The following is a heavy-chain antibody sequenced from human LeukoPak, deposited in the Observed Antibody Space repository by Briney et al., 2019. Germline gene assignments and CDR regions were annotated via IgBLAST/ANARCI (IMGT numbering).Heavy chain of an antibody. CDR3: ARDDWLGYCSGGSCLVDY. CDR1: GYTFTSYG. CDR2: ISAYNGNT. V-gene: IGHV1-18*01. J-gene: IGHJ4*02. Sequence: ASVKVSCEASGYTFTSYGISWVRQAPGQGLEWMGWISAYNGNTNYAQKLQGRVTMTTDTSTSTAYMELRSLRSDDTAVYYCARDDWLGYCSGGSCLVDYWGQGTLVTVSS. D-gene: IGHD2-15*01.